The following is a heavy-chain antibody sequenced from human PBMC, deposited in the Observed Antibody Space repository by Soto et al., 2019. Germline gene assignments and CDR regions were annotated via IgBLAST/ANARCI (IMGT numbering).Heavy chain of an antibody. Sequence: QLTLKESGPTLVRPPQTLTLTCTFSGFSLTSGVGVGWIRQPPGKALEWLALIYWDDDKRYSPSLKNRLTITKDTSKNQVVLTMTNVGPVDTATYFCAHIDPEIVTVGGHGGFDYWGQGTLVTVSS. J-gene: IGHJ4*02. V-gene: IGHV2-5*02. CDR3: AHIDPEIVTVGGHGGFDY. D-gene: IGHD5-12*01. CDR2: IYWDDDK. CDR1: GFSLTSGVG.